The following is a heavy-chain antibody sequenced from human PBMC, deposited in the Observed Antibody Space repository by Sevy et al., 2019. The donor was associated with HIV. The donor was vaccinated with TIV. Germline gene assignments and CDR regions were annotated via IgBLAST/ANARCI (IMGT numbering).Heavy chain of an antibody. V-gene: IGHV3-48*03. J-gene: IGHJ1*01. CDR1: GFTFSSYE. CDR3: AGEDGSRQYFQY. Sequence: GGSLRLSCVASGFTFSSYEMNWVRQAPGKGLEWVSHISTSGSIIHYEDSVKGRFTISRVNAKNSLYLQMNSLRAEDTVVYYCAGEDGSRQYFQYWGQGTLVTVSS. CDR2: ISTSGSII. D-gene: IGHD6-13*01.